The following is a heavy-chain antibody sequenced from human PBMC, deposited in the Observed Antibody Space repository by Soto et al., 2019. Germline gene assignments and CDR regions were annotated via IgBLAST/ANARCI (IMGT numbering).Heavy chain of an antibody. CDR2: INHSGST. J-gene: IGHJ4*02. Sequence: QVQLQQWGAGLLKPSETLSLTCAVYGGSFSGYYWSWIRQPPGKGLEWIGEINHSGSTNYNPSLKSRVTISVDTSKNQFPLKLSSVTAADTAVYYCARGGGSSGWYLDYWGQGTLVTVSS. CDR3: ARGGGSSGWYLDY. CDR1: GGSFSGYY. D-gene: IGHD6-19*01. V-gene: IGHV4-34*01.